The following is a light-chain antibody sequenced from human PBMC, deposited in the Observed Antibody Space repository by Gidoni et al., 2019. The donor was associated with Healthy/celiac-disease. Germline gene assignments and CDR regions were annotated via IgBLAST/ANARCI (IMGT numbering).Light chain of an antibody. CDR1: QSISSY. V-gene: IGKV1-39*01. Sequence: DIQMTQSPSYLSASVGDRVTITCRASQSISSYLNWYQQKPGKDPKLLIYAASSLQSGVPSRFSGSGSGTDFTLTISSLQPEDFATYYCQQSYSTPFTFGPGTKVDIK. CDR2: AAS. J-gene: IGKJ3*01. CDR3: QQSYSTPFT.